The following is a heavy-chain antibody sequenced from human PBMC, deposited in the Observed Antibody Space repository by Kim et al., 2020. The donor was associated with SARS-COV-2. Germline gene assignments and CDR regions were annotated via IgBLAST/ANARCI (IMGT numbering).Heavy chain of an antibody. V-gene: IGHV3-21*06. CDR2: VTGDTSHI. D-gene: IGHD2-15*01. CDR1: GFSFSTYT. Sequence: GGSLRLSCAASGFSFSTYTMDWVRQSPGKGLEWVSFVTGDTSHIYYADSVRGRLTISRDNAKNSLYLQMDNLRVEDTAVYYCARLHAGGYWGQGTLVSVS. J-gene: IGHJ4*02. CDR3: ARLHAGGY.